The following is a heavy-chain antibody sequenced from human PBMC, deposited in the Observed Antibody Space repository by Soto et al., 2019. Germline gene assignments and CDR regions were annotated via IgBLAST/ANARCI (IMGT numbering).Heavy chain of an antibody. CDR2: ISYSTTYI. V-gene: IGHV3-21*01. J-gene: IGHJ4*02. CDR1: GFTFSSYS. CDR3: ARAVLPSVVGAVDY. Sequence: GSLRLSCAASGFTFSSYSMNWVRQAPGKGLEWVSSISYSTTYIYYADSVQGRFTISRDNAKNSLYLQMNSLRADDTAVYYCARAVLPSVVGAVDYWGQGTLVTVSS. D-gene: IGHD1-26*01.